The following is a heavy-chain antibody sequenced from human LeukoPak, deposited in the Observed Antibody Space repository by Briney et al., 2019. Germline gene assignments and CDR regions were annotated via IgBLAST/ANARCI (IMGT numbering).Heavy chain of an antibody. CDR2: ISAYNGNT. CDR3: ARDPGGPIESI. Sequence: ASVKVSCKASGGTFSSYAISWVRQAPGQGLEWMGWISAYNGNTNYAQKLQGRVTMTTDTSTSTAYMELRSLRSDDTAVYYCARDPGGPIESIWGQGTMVTVSS. V-gene: IGHV1-18*01. J-gene: IGHJ3*02. CDR1: GGTFSSYA. D-gene: IGHD3-10*01.